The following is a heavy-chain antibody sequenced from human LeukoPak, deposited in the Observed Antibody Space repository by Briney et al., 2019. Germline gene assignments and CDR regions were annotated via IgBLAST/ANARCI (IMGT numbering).Heavy chain of an antibody. D-gene: IGHD5-18*01. CDR3: AKDQPSKSDTAMGGAFDI. CDR1: GFTFSSYG. Sequence: GGSLRLSCAASGFTFSSYGMHWVRQAPGKGLEWVAFIRYDGSNKYYADSVKGRFTISRDNSKNTLYLQMNSLRAEDTAVYYCAKDQPSKSDTAMGGAFDIWGQGTMVTVSS. V-gene: IGHV3-30*02. CDR2: IRYDGSNK. J-gene: IGHJ3*02.